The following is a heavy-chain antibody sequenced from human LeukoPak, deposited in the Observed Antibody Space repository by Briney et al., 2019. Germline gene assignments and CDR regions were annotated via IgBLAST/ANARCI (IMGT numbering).Heavy chain of an antibody. CDR2: IYSGGST. CDR1: GFTVSSNY. Sequence: GGSLRLSCAASGFTVSSNYMSWVRQAPGKGLEWVSVIYSGGSTYYADSVKGRFTISRDNSKNTLYLQMNSLRAEDTAVYYCARAPYYLWSYFDYWGQGTLVTVSS. J-gene: IGHJ4*02. D-gene: IGHD3-3*01. CDR3: ARAPYYLWSYFDY. V-gene: IGHV3-53*01.